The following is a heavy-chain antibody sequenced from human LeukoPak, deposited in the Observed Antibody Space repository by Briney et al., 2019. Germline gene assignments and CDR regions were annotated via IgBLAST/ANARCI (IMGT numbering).Heavy chain of an antibody. CDR2: IYSGGNT. V-gene: IGHV3-66*01. CDR3: VREIVSGTTGDF. Sequence: PGGSLRLSCAASGLTVSNNYMSWVRQAPGKGLEWVSTIYSGGNTHYADSVKGRLTISRDNSKNTVYLQMSSLRLEDTAVYYCVREIVSGTTGDFCGQGTLVTVSS. CDR1: GLTVSNNY. D-gene: IGHD1-1*01. J-gene: IGHJ4*02.